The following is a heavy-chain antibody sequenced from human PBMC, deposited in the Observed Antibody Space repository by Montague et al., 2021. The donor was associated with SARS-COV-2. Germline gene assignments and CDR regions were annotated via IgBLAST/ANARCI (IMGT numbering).Heavy chain of an antibody. CDR2: VSHPGSA. V-gene: IGHV4-34*01. Sequence: SETLSLTCAVYTEAFNGYYWTWIRQPPGKGLEWIGDVSHPGSAKYNPSLKGRVSISVNTWRNQVSLRLTSVTAADTAAYYCARGVYNRVIFVVSPRWYFDYWGQGNLVAVSA. CDR3: ARGVYNRVIFVVSPRWYFDY. J-gene: IGHJ4*02. CDR1: TEAFNGYY. D-gene: IGHD3-9*01.